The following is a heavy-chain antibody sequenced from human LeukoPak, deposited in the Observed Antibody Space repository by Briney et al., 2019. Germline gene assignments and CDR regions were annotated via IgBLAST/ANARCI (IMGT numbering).Heavy chain of an antibody. CDR3: ARYSSGVTGEDYFDY. J-gene: IGHJ4*02. D-gene: IGHD4-23*01. CDR1: GFPFSSFR. CDR2: ISSSSTYI. Sequence: PGGSLRLSCAASGFPFSSFRMNWVRQAPGKGLEWVSSISSSSTYIYYADSVKGRFTISRDNAKNSLYLQMNSLRAEDTAVYYCARYSSGVTGEDYFDYWGQGTLVTVSS. V-gene: IGHV3-21*01.